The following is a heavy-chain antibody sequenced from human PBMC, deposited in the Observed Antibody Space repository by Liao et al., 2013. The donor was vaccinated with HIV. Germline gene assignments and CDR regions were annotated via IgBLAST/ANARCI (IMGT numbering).Heavy chain of an antibody. J-gene: IGHJ6*03. CDR3: ARFCGGDCYEAYYYYYYMDV. V-gene: IGHV4-59*01. Sequence: QVQLQESGPGLVKPSETLSLTCTVSGGSISSYYWSWIRQPPGKGLEWIGYIYYSGSTNYNPSLKSRVTISVDTSKNQFSLKLSSVTAADTAVYYCARFCGGDCYEAYYYYYYMDVWGKGTTVTVSS. D-gene: IGHD2-21*01. CDR2: IYYSGST. CDR1: GGSISSYY.